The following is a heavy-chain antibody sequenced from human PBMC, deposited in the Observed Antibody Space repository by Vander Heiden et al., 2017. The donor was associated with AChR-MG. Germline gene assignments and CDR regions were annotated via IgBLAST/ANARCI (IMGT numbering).Heavy chain of an antibody. CDR1: GFTFSSYA. D-gene: IGHD3-22*01. J-gene: IGHJ4*02. Sequence: EVQLLESGGGLVQPGGSLRLSCAASGFTFSSYAMSWVRQAPGKGLEWVSAISGSGGSTYYADSVKGRFTISRDNSKNTLYLQMNSLRAEDTAVYYCAKDLPPTYYYDSSGYYLPEYFDYWGQGTLVTVSS. V-gene: IGHV3-23*01. CDR2: ISGSGGST. CDR3: AKDLPPTYYYDSSGYYLPEYFDY.